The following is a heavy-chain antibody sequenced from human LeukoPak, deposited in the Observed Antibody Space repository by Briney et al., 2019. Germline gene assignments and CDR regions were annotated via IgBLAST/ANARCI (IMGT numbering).Heavy chain of an antibody. D-gene: IGHD3-16*01. J-gene: IGHJ5*02. V-gene: IGHV4-4*07. CDR2: IYTSGST. Sequence: SETLSLTCTVSGGSISSYYWSWIRQPAGKGLKWIGRIYTSGSTNYNPSLKSRVTMSVDTSKNQFSLKLSSVTAADTAVYYCARDGGIGFDPWGQGTLVTVSS. CDR3: ARDGGIGFDP. CDR1: GGSISSYY.